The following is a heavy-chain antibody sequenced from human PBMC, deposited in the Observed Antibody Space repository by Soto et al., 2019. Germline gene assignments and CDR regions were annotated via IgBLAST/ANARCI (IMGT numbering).Heavy chain of an antibody. Sequence: SETLSLTCTVSGGSISSYYWSWIRQPPGKGLEWLGYIYYSGSSYYNPSLKSRVTISVDTSKNQFSLKLSSVTAADTAVYYCARDRERGYSYGYFDYWGQGTLVTVSS. CDR2: IYYSGSS. V-gene: IGHV4-30-4*01. CDR3: ARDRERGYSYGYFDY. J-gene: IGHJ4*02. CDR1: GGSISSYY. D-gene: IGHD5-18*01.